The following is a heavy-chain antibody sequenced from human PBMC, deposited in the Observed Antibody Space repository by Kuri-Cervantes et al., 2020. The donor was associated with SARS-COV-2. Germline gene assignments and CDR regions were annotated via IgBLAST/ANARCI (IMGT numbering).Heavy chain of an antibody. CDR3: ARARRVYYYGSETQNWFDP. CDR2: INTNTGNP. D-gene: IGHD3-10*01. J-gene: IGHJ5*02. Sequence: ASVKVSCKASGYTFTSYAMNWVRQAPGQGLEWMGWINTNTGNPTYAQGFTGRFVFSLDTSVSTAYLQISSLKAEDTAVYYCARARRVYYYGSETQNWFDPWGQGNLVNVAS. V-gene: IGHV7-4-1*02. CDR1: GYTFTSYA.